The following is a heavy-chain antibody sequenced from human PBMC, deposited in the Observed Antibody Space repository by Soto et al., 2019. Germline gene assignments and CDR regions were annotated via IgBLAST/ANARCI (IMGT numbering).Heavy chain of an antibody. D-gene: IGHD6-13*01. CDR3: ARVLWGSSWYSSGFDY. CDR2: INHSGST. J-gene: IGHJ4*02. CDR1: GGSSSGYH. Sequence: QVQLQQWGAGLLKPSETLSLTCAVSGGSSSGYHWSWIRQPPGKGLEWIGEINHSGSTNYNASLKRRVTISVDTSKNQSAMKLSSVTAADTAVYYCARVLWGSSWYSSGFDYWGQGTLVTVSS. V-gene: IGHV4-34*01.